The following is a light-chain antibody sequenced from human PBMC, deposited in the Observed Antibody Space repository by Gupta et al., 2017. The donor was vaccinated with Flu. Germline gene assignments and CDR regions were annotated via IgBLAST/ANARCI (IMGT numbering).Light chain of an antibody. CDR3: QQADSLPCT. J-gene: IGKJ2*02. V-gene: IGKV1D-12*01. Sequence: DIQVTQSPSSVSASVGDRVSITCRTSQDVSVWLAWYQQKPGEAPKLLISASSDLQSGVPSRFSGSGSGTHFTLTISRLQTEDFGTYYCQQADSLPCTFDQGTKLEIK. CDR1: QDVSVW. CDR2: ASS.